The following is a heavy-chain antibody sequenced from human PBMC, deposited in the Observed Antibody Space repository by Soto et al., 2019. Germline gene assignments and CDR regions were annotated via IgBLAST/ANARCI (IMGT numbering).Heavy chain of an antibody. Sequence: SQTLSLTCAISGDSVSGNSAAWNWIRQSPSRGLEWLGSTYYRSRWYNDYAVSVKSRITVTPDTSKNQFSLHLNSVTPEDTAVYYCESRHCSGGSCYNPGFDSWGQGALVTVSS. CDR3: ESRHCSGGSCYNPGFDS. J-gene: IGHJ4*02. D-gene: IGHD2-15*01. V-gene: IGHV6-1*01. CDR1: GDSVSGNSAA. CDR2: TYYRSRWYN.